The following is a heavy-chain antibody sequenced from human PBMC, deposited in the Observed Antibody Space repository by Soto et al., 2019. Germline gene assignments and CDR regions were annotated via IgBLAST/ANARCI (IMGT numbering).Heavy chain of an antibody. Sequence: PSETLSLTCTVSGGSISSGDYYWSWIRQPPGKGLEWIGYIYYSGSTYYNPSLKSRVTISVDTSKNQFSLKLSSVTAADTAVYYCARDAIVATIGGYYYYGMDVWGQGTTVTVSS. V-gene: IGHV4-30-4*01. J-gene: IGHJ6*02. CDR3: ARDAIVATIGGYYYYGMDV. D-gene: IGHD5-12*01. CDR2: IYYSGST. CDR1: GGSISSGDYY.